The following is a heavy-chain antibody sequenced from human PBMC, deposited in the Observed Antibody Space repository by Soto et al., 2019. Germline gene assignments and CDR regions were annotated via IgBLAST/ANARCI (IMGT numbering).Heavy chain of an antibody. V-gene: IGHV5-51*01. J-gene: IGHJ3*02. D-gene: IGHD1-7*01. CDR2: IYPSDSDT. Sequence: GESLKISCKGSGYNFAGYWIAWVRQMPGKGLELMGIIYPSDSDTRYRPSFQGQVTISADKSISSAYLQWSSLRSEDTAVYYCASQGTLAFDIWGQGTMVTVSS. CDR1: GYNFAGYW. CDR3: ASQGTLAFDI.